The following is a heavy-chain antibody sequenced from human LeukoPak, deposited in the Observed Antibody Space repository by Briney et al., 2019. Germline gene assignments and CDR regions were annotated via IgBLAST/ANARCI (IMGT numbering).Heavy chain of an antibody. D-gene: IGHD2-15*01. CDR3: ARDRSGYCGGTSCLLFDY. V-gene: IGHV1-18*01. J-gene: IGHJ4*02. Sequence: ASVKVSCKASGYNFPSHGISWVRQAPGQGLEWMGWISVDIGNTNYAQRLQGRVTMTTDTSTTTADMELTSLTSDDTAVYYCARDRSGYCGGTSCLLFDYWGQGTLVTVSS. CDR1: GYNFPSHG. CDR2: ISVDIGNT.